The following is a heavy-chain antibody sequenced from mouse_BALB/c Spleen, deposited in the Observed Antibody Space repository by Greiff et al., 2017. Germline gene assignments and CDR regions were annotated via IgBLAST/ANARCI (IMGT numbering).Heavy chain of an antibody. J-gene: IGHJ1*01. CDR2: ISSGCST. CDR3: ARARGATFYWYFDV. V-gene: IGHV5-6-5*01. D-gene: IGHD3-1*01. CDR1: GFTFSSYA. Sequence: EVKLMESGGGLVKPGGSLKLSCAASGFTFSSYAMSWVRQTPEKRLEWVASISSGCSTYYPDSVKGRFTISRDNARNILYLQMSSLRSEDTAMYYCARARGATFYWYFDVWGAGTTVTVSS.